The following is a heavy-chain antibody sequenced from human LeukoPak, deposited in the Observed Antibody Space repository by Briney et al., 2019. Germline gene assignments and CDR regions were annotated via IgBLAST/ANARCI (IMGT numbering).Heavy chain of an antibody. CDR3: ARGEMTTVTTPHYFDY. J-gene: IGHJ4*02. Sequence: ASVKVTCKASGYIFSSYGISWVRLAPGQGLEWMGWISAYNGNTNYAQNLQGRVTMTTDTSTSTAYMELSRLRSDDTAVYYCARGEMTTVTTPHYFDYWGQGTLVTVSS. D-gene: IGHD4-17*01. CDR1: GYIFSSYG. CDR2: ISAYNGNT. V-gene: IGHV1-18*01.